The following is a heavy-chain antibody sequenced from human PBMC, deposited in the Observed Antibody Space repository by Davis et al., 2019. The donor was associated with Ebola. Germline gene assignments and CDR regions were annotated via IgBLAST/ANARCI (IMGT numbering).Heavy chain of an antibody. J-gene: IGHJ3*02. CDR3: ARVYGGSYCGGDCYRAFDI. V-gene: IGHV1-3*01. D-gene: IGHD2-21*02. Sequence: AASVKVSCKASAYTFTSYAMHWVRQAPGQRLEWMGWINAGNGNTKYSQKFQGRVTITRDTSASTAYMELSSLRSEDTAVYYCARVYGGSYCGGDCYRAFDIWGQGTMVTVSS. CDR2: INAGNGNT. CDR1: AYTFTSYA.